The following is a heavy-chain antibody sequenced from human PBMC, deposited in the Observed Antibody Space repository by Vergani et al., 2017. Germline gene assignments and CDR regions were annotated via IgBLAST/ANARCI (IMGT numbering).Heavy chain of an antibody. CDR1: GASIRSSNYY. CDR3: AGHSTVEWRLKLGWFDP. D-gene: IGHD3-3*01. V-gene: IGHV4-39*01. CDR2: IYYSGST. Sequence: QLQLQESGPGLVKPSATLSLTCSVSGASIRSSNYYWGWIRQPPGKGLEWIASIYYSGSTYYNPSLKSRVTISVDTSKNQFSLKLSSVTAADTAVYFCAGHSTVEWRLKLGWFDPWGRESWSPSPQ. J-gene: IGHJ5*02.